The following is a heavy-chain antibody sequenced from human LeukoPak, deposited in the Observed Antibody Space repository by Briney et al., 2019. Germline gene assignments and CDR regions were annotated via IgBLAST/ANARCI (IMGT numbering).Heavy chain of an antibody. D-gene: IGHD3-10*01. J-gene: IGHJ4*02. CDR1: GYTFTSYY. CDR2: INPSGGST. Sequence: GASVKVSCKASGYTFTSYYMHWVRQAPGQGLEWMGIINPSGGSTSYAQKFQGRVTMTRDMSTSTVYMELSSLRSEDTAVYYCARQIDGFGEFDYFDYWGQGTLVTVSS. V-gene: IGHV1-46*01. CDR3: ARQIDGFGEFDYFDY.